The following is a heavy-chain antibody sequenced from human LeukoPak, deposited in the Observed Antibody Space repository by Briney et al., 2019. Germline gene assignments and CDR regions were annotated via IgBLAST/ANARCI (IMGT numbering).Heavy chain of an antibody. J-gene: IGHJ3*02. CDR1: GFTFGTYA. CDR3: AKEGLYYYDSSGKRGDAFDI. CDR2: ISGSGGST. Sequence: GGSLRLSCAASGFTFGTYAMSWVRQTPGKGLEWVSAISGSGGSTYYADSVKGRFTISRDNSKNTLYLQMNSLRAEDTAVYYCAKEGLYYYDSSGKRGDAFDIWGQVTMVTVSS. D-gene: IGHD3-22*01. V-gene: IGHV3-23*01.